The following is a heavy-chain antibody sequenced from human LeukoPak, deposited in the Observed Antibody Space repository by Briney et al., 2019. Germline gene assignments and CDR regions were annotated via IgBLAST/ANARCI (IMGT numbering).Heavy chain of an antibody. V-gene: IGHV4-34*01. CDR2: INHSGST. CDR3: ARVVAGTGGDH. Sequence: SETLSLTCAVYGGSFSGYYWSWTRQPPGKGLEWIGEINHSGSTNYNPSLKSRVTISVDTSKNQFSLKLSSVTAADTAVYYCARVVAGTGGDHWGQGNLVTVSS. D-gene: IGHD6-19*01. J-gene: IGHJ4*02. CDR1: GGSFSGYY.